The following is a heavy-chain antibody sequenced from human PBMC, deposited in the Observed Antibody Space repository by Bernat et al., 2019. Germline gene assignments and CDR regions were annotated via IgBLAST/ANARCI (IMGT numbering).Heavy chain of an antibody. Sequence: QVQLVQSGAEVKKPGSLVKVSCKASGGTFSSYAISWVRQAPGQGLEWMGGIIPIFGTANYAQKFQGRVTITADESTSTAYMELSSLRSEDTAVYYCASGRWFRELNYYYYYMDVWGKGTTVTVSS. CDR1: GGTFSSYA. V-gene: IGHV1-69*01. CDR3: ASGRWFRELNYYYYYMDV. CDR2: IIPIFGTA. J-gene: IGHJ6*03. D-gene: IGHD3-10*01.